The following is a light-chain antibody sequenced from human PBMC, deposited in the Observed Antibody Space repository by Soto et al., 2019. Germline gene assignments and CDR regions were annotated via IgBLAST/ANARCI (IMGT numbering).Light chain of an antibody. CDR1: QSVTNY. V-gene: IGKV3-11*01. CDR3: QQYGDSPRT. J-gene: IGKJ1*01. CDR2: DAS. Sequence: EVVLTQSPSTLSLSPGERAIRACMASQSVTNYLAWYQQKPGQAPRLLIYDASNRATGIPARFSGSGSGTDFTLTISSLEPEDFAVYYCQQYGDSPRTFGQGTKVDIK.